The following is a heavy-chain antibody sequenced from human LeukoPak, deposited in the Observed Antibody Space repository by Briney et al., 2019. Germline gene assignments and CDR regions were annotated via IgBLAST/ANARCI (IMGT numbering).Heavy chain of an antibody. CDR1: GYTFTSYA. V-gene: IGHV7-4-1*02. J-gene: IGHJ4*02. Sequence: ASVKVSCKASGYTFTSYAMNWVRQSPGQGLEWMGWINTNTGNPTYAQGFTGRFVFSLDTSVSTAYLQISRLKAEDTAVYYCARAYTAMVTCRWESWGQGTLVTVSS. CDR2: INTNTGNP. CDR3: ARAYTAMVTCRWES. D-gene: IGHD5-18*01.